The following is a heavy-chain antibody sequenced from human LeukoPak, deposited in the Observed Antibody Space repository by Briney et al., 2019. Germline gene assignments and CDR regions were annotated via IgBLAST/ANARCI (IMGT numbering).Heavy chain of an antibody. V-gene: IGHV3-23*01. CDR2: ISGNGGNT. CDR1: GFTFSSYA. Sequence: PGGSLRLSCAASGFTFSSYAMSWVRQAPGKGLEWVSAISGNGGNTYYADSVKGRFTISRDNSKSTLYLQMNTLRAEDTAVYYCAQISAAGTTFDFWGQGTLVTVSS. D-gene: IGHD6-13*01. J-gene: IGHJ4*02. CDR3: AQISAAGTTFDF.